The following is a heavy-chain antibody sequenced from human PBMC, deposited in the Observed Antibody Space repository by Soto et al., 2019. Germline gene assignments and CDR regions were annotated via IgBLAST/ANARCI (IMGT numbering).Heavy chain of an antibody. J-gene: IGHJ4*02. CDR3: ARKGQQLVPLNRLGKTYFDY. CDR2: INHSGST. CDR1: GGSFSGYY. D-gene: IGHD6-13*01. V-gene: IGHV4-34*01. Sequence: SETLSLTCAVYGGSFSGYYWSWIRQPPGKGLEWIGEINHSGSTNYNPSLKSRVTISVDTSKNQFSLKLSSVTAADTAVYYCARKGQQLVPLNRLGKTYFDYWGQGTLVTVSS.